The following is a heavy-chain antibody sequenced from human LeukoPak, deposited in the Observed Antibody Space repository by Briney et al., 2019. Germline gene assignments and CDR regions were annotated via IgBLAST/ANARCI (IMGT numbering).Heavy chain of an antibody. CDR2: IYTTGST. V-gene: IGHV4-4*07. CDR1: GDSISSFY. D-gene: IGHD3-22*01. J-gene: IGHJ5*02. CDR3: VRGVNYYSSGRLTWFDP. Sequence: SETLSLTCTVSGDSISSFYWSWIRQPAGKGLEWIGRIYTTGSTNYNPSLKSRVTMSVDTSKNQFSLKLSSVTAADTAVYYCVRGVNYYSSGRLTWFDPWGQGTLVTVSS.